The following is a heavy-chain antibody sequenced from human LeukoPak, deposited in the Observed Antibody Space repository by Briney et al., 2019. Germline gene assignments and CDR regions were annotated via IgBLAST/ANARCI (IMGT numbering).Heavy chain of an antibody. V-gene: IGHV3-15*07. J-gene: IGHJ4*02. D-gene: IGHD1-26*01. CDR3: TTDGGSYWVLFDY. CDR1: GFAFSSHA. CDR2: IKSKTDGGTT. Sequence: PGRSLRLSCVASGFAFSSHAMHWVRQAPGKGLEWVGRIKSKTDGGTTDYAAPVKGRFTISRDDSKNTLYLQMSSLKTEDTAVYYCTTDGGSYWVLFDYWGQGTLVTVSS.